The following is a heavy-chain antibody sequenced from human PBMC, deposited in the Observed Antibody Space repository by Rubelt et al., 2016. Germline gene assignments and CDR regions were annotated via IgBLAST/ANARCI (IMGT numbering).Heavy chain of an antibody. CDR3: AKGKNVDTAMAA. Sequence: GQLLESGGGLVQPGGSLRLSCAASGFTFSSYAMSWVRQAPGKGLEWVSVISGSAGRTNNADSVKGRFIISRDKSKNTLFLQMNSLRADDTALYYCAKGKNVDTAMAAWGQGTLVTVSS. D-gene: IGHD5-18*01. CDR1: GFTFSSYA. V-gene: IGHV3-23*01. CDR2: ISGSAGRT. J-gene: IGHJ5*02.